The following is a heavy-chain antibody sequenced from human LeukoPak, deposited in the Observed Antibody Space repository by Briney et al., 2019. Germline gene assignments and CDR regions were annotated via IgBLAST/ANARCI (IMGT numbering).Heavy chain of an antibody. CDR2: INSGSSAI. CDR3: ARVVVYGVLSFDY. CDR1: GFTFSSYS. V-gene: IGHV3-48*02. J-gene: IGHJ4*02. Sequence: GGSLRLSCAASGFTFSSYSMNWVSQAPGKGLEWVSYINSGSSAIYYADSVKGRFTISRDNAKNSLYLQMNSLRDEDTAVYYCARVVVYGVLSFDYWGQGTLVTVSS. D-gene: IGHD2-8*02.